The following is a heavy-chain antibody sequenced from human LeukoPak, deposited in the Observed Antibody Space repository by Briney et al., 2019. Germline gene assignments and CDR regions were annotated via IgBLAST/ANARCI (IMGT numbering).Heavy chain of an antibody. J-gene: IGHJ4*02. CDR1: GFTFSSYA. CDR2: ISYDGSNK. V-gene: IGHV3-30*04. CDR3: GGGLDTAMALTIDS. Sequence: GGSLRLSCAASGFTFSSYAMYWVRQAPGKGLEWVAVISYDGSNKYYADSVKGRFTISRDNFKNTLFLQMDSLRAEDTAVYYCGGGLDTAMALTIDSWGQGTLVTVSS. D-gene: IGHD5-18*01.